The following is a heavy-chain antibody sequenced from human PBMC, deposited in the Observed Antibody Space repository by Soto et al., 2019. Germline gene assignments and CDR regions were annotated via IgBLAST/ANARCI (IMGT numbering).Heavy chain of an antibody. Sequence: QVQLQQWGAGLLKPSETLSLTCAVYGGSFSGYYWSWIRQPPGKGLEWLGEINHSGSTNYNPSLKSRVTISVDTSKNQFSLKLSSVTAADTAVYYCARGRGCSGGSCYSGGWFDPWGQGTLVTVSS. J-gene: IGHJ5*02. CDR3: ARGRGCSGGSCYSGGWFDP. V-gene: IGHV4-34*01. D-gene: IGHD2-15*01. CDR2: INHSGST. CDR1: GGSFSGYY.